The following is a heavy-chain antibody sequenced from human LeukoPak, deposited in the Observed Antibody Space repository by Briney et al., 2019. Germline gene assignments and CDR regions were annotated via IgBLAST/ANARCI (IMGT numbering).Heavy chain of an antibody. CDR1: GGTFSSYA. D-gene: IGHD2-2*01. CDR3: ARVVPAATSTWYFDY. J-gene: IGHJ4*02. Sequence: ASVKVSCKASGGTFSSYAISWVRQAPGQGLEWMGRIIPIFGTANYAQKFQGRVTITTDGSTSTAYMELSSLRSEDTAVYYCARVVPAATSTWYFDYWGQGTLVTVSS. CDR2: IIPIFGTA. V-gene: IGHV1-69*05.